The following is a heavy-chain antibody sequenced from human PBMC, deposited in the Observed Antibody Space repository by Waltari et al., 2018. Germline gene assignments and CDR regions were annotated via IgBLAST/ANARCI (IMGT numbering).Heavy chain of an antibody. CDR2: IQRSGRT. CDR3: ARDRGRGIYLDS. V-gene: IGHV4-4*02. D-gene: IGHD2-15*01. Sequence: QMQLQESGPGLVKPSGPLSLTCTVSGASMSSGDWWSWVRQPPEKGLEWIGQIQRSGRTNYNPSLESRVTISIDTSNNHFSLKVTSTTAADTAVYYCARDRGRGIYLDSWGRGTLVTVSP. J-gene: IGHJ4*02. CDR1: GASMSSGDW.